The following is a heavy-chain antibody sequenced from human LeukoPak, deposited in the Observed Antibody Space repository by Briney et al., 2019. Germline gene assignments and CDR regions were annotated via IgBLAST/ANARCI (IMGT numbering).Heavy chain of an antibody. V-gene: IGHV3-30*04. CDR1: GFTFSSYA. D-gene: IGHD2-15*01. CDR2: ISYNGSDK. Sequence: GGSLRLSCAASGFTFSSYAMHWVRQAPGKGLVWVALISYNGSDKYYIDSVKGRFTISRDNSKNTLYVQMNSLRAEDTAVYYCAKGGIVVVVAATFYHAFDIWGQGTMVTVSS. J-gene: IGHJ3*02. CDR3: AKGGIVVVVAATFYHAFDI.